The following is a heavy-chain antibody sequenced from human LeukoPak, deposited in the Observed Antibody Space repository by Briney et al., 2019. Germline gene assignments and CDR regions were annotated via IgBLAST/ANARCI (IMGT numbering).Heavy chain of an antibody. Sequence: GGSLRLSCAASGFDFSSNWMHWVRHAPGQGLVWVSRIKGDGISTNYADSVKGRFTISRDIAKNTLYLQMNSLRAEDTGVNYCAKDHYWSIDYWGRGTLVTVSS. CDR2: IKGDGIST. D-gene: IGHD3-3*01. J-gene: IGHJ4*02. CDR3: AKDHYWSIDY. CDR1: GFDFSSNW. V-gene: IGHV3-74*01.